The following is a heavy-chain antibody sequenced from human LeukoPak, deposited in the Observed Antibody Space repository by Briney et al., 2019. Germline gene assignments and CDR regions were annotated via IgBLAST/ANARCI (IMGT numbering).Heavy chain of an antibody. J-gene: IGHJ4*02. D-gene: IGHD6-13*01. CDR2: ISGSGKNT. CDR1: GFTLNTYA. Sequence: GGSLRLSCAASGFTLNTYAMNWVRQAPGKGLECVSTISGSGKNTYYTDSVQGRFTISRDSSKNTLYLQMNSLRAEDTVVYYCAKDRVTAAGYYFDYWGQGTLVTVSS. V-gene: IGHV3-23*01. CDR3: AKDRVTAAGYYFDY.